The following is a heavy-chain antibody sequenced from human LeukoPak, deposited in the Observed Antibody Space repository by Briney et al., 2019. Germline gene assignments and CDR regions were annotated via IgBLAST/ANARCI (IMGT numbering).Heavy chain of an antibody. D-gene: IGHD6-6*01. V-gene: IGHV3-49*04. Sequence: SLRLSCTASGFTFGDYAMSWVRQAPGKGLEWVGFIRNKAYGGTTEYAASVKGRFTISRDDSKSIAYLQMNSLKTEDTAVYYCTRLDSSSSHFDYWGQGTLVTVSS. J-gene: IGHJ4*02. CDR2: IRNKAYGGTT. CDR1: GFTFGDYA. CDR3: TRLDSSSSHFDY.